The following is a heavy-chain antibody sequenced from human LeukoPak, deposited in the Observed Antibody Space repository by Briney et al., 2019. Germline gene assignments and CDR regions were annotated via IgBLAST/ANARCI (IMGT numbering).Heavy chain of an antibody. CDR1: GYTFTGYY. Sequence: ASVKVSCKASGYTFTGYYMHWVRQAPGQGLEWMGWINPNSGGTNYAQKVQGWVTMTRDTSISTAYMELSRLRSDDTAVYYCARAGVVPAAMGAGYYYYGMDVWGQGTTVTVSS. V-gene: IGHV1-2*04. J-gene: IGHJ6*02. CDR2: INPNSGGT. D-gene: IGHD2-2*01. CDR3: ARAGVVPAAMGAGYYYYGMDV.